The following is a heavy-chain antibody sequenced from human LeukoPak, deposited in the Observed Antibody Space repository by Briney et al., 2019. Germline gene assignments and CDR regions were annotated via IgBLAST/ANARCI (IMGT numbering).Heavy chain of an antibody. CDR3: AKWYYDILTGYWGYFDH. CDR1: GFSFSSYA. J-gene: IGHJ4*02. D-gene: IGHD3-9*01. CDR2: ISGSGSSGLT. V-gene: IGHV3-23*01. Sequence: PGGSLRLSCAASGFSFSSYAMSWVRQAPGRGLEWVSAISGSGSSGLTYYADSVKGRFTISRDNSKNTLYLQMNSLRAEDTAVYYCAKWYYDILTGYWGYFDHWGQGTLVTVSS.